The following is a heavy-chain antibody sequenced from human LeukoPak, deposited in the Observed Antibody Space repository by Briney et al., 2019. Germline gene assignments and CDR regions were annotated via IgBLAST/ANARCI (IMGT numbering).Heavy chain of an antibody. CDR2: INWNGGST. CDR3: AREVHYYGSGSYFPIDY. D-gene: IGHD3-10*01. V-gene: IGHV3-20*04. Sequence: GGSLRLSCAASGFTFSSYAMSWVRQAPGKGLEWVSGINWNGGSTGYADSVKGRFTISRDNAKNSLYLQMNSLRAEDTALYYCAREVHYYGSGSYFPIDYWGQGTLVTVSS. J-gene: IGHJ4*02. CDR1: GFTFSSYA.